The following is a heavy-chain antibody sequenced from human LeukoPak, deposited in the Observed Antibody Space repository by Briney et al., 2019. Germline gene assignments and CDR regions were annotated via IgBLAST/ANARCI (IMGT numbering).Heavy chain of an antibody. Sequence: SETLSLTCTVSGGSISSSTFYWGWIRQPPGKGLEWVGNIFYTGTTYYNPSLKSRVTMSVDTSQNQFSLKLSSVTATDTAVYYCARTQEPRVDTAMVSHYYMDVWGRGTRVTV. CDR1: GGSISSSTFY. D-gene: IGHD5-18*01. V-gene: IGHV4-39*01. CDR3: ARTQEPRVDTAMVSHYYMDV. CDR2: IFYTGTT. J-gene: IGHJ6*03.